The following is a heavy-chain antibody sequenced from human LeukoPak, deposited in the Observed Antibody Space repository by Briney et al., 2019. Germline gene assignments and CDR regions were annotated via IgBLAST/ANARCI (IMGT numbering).Heavy chain of an antibody. Sequence: GGSLRLSCAASGFTFSSYSMNWVRQAPGKGLVWVSRINSDGSSTSYADSVKGRFTISRDNAKNTLYLQMNSLRAEDTAVYYCASAEWELLGSPTDYWGQGTLVTVSS. CDR2: INSDGSST. CDR3: ASAEWELLGSPTDY. V-gene: IGHV3-74*01. J-gene: IGHJ4*02. D-gene: IGHD1-26*01. CDR1: GFTFSSYS.